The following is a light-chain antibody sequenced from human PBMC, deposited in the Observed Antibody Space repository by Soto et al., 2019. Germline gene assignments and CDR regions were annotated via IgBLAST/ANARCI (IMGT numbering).Light chain of an antibody. CDR1: KSVSRY. CDR2: DAS. CDR3: QQRSNSPL. Sequence: EIVLTQSPATLSLSPGERSTLSFSASKSVSRYLASYQQKTGQALRLLIYDASNGGTGIRARFSGSGSGTDFTLTIRSLEPEDFAVYYCQQRSNSPLFGQGTRLDIK. J-gene: IGKJ5*01. V-gene: IGKV3-11*01.